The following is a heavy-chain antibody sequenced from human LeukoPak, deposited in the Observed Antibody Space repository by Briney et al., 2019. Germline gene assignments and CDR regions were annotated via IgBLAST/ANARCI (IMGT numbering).Heavy chain of an antibody. CDR3: ARYLSRGRWRVYFDI. J-gene: IGHJ4*02. CDR1: GGSISSDY. CDR2: IYYSGGI. Sequence: SETLSLTCTVSGGSISSDYWSWIRQPPGKGLEWIGYIYYSGGINYNPALESRVTISVDRSKNQYSLKLNSVTPADTAVYYCARYLSRGRWRVYFDIWGQGTQVTVSS. D-gene: IGHD6-19*01. V-gene: IGHV4-59*01.